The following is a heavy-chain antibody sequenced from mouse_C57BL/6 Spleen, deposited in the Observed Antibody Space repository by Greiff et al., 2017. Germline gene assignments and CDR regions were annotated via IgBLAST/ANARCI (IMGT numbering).Heavy chain of an antibody. CDR2: INYDGSST. Sequence: EVQVVESEGGLVQPGSSMKLSCTASGFTFSDYYMAWVRQVPEKGLEWVANINYDGSSTYYLDSLKSRFIISRDNAKNILYLQMSGLKSEDTATYYCAREAGWYFDVWGTGTTVTVSS. CDR1: GFTFSDYY. J-gene: IGHJ1*03. V-gene: IGHV5-16*01. CDR3: AREAGWYFDV.